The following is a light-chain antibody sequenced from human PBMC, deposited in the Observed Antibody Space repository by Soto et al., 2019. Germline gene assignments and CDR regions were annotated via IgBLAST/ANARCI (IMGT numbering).Light chain of an antibody. CDR2: KAS. Sequence: DIQMTQSPSTLSASVGDRVTITCRASQSISSWLAWYQQKPGKAPKLLIYKASSLESGVPSRSSGSGSGTEFTLTISSLQPDDFATYYCQQYNSYSWTFGQGTKVDI. CDR3: QQYNSYSWT. J-gene: IGKJ1*01. CDR1: QSISSW. V-gene: IGKV1-5*03.